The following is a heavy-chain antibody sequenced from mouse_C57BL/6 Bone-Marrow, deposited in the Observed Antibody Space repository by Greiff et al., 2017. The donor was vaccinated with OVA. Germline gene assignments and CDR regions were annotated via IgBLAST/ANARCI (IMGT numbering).Heavy chain of an antibody. J-gene: IGHJ2*01. D-gene: IGHD1-1*01. CDR1: GYSFTGYY. V-gene: IGHV1-42*01. CDR3: ASSMTTVVDFDY. Sequence: VQLQQSGPELVKPGASVKISCKASGYSFTGYYMNWVKQSPEKSLEWIGEINPSTGGTTYNQKFKAKATLTVDKSSSTAYMQLKSLTSDDSAVYYCASSMTTVVDFDYWGQGTTLTVSS. CDR2: INPSTGGT.